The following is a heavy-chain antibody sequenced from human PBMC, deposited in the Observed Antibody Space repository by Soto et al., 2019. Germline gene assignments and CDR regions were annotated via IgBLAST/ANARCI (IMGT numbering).Heavy chain of an antibody. CDR3: ARDLRIAGTYYSYGMDV. CDR1: GGSISSGGYY. J-gene: IGHJ6*02. CDR2: IYYSGST. D-gene: IGHD6-13*01. Sequence: QVQLQESGPGLVKPSQTLYLTCTVSGGSISSGGYYWSWIRQHPGKGLEWIGYIYYSGSTYYNPSLNSRVTISVDTSKNQFYLKLSSVTAADTAVYYCARDLRIAGTYYSYGMDVWGQGTTVTVSS. V-gene: IGHV4-31*03.